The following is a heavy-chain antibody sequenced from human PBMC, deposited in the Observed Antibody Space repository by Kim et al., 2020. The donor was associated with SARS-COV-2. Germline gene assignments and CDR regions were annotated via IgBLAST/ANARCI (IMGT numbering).Heavy chain of an antibody. D-gene: IGHD1-7*01. CDR2: IWYDGSNK. J-gene: IGHJ6*02. V-gene: IGHV3-33*01. Sequence: GGSLRLSCAASGFTFSSYGMHWVRQAPGKGLEWVAVIWYDGSNKYYADSVKGRFTISRDNSKNTLYLQMNSLRAEDTAVYYCARGPTGTTYYYYGMDVWGQGTTVTVSS. CDR1: GFTFSSYG. CDR3: ARGPTGTTYYYYGMDV.